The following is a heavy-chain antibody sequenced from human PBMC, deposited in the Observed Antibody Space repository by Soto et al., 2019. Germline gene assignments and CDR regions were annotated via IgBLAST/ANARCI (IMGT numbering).Heavy chain of an antibody. V-gene: IGHV3-21*01. D-gene: IGHD2-21*01. J-gene: IGHJ4*02. CDR1: GFTFSSYS. CDR2: ISSSSSYI. Sequence: GGFLRLSCAASGFTFSSYSMNWVRQAPGKGLEWVSSISSSSSYIYYADSVKGRFTISRDNAKNSLYLQMNSLRAEDTAVYYCASPSSGALWDYWGQGTLVTVSS. CDR3: ASPSSGALWDY.